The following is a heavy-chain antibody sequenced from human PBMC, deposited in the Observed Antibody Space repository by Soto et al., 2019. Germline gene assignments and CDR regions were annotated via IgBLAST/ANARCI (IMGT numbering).Heavy chain of an antibody. D-gene: IGHD5-12*01. CDR1: GGSISSYY. J-gene: IGHJ4*02. V-gene: IGHV4-59*01. CDR3: ARGGRDGYNGVLGY. CDR2: IYYSGST. Sequence: KTSATLSLTCTVSGGSISSYYWSWIRQPPGKGLEWIGYIYYSGSTNYNPSLKSRVTISVDTSKNQFSLKLSSVTAADTAVYYCARGGRDGYNGVLGYWGQGTLVTVSS.